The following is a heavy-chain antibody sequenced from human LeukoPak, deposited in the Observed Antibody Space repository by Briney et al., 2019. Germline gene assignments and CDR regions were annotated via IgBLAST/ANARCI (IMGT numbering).Heavy chain of an antibody. CDR2: IYYSGIG. CDR1: GASISGYC. CDR3: ARLLGGIQVRSQPFDC. J-gene: IGHJ4*02. V-gene: IGHV4-59*01. D-gene: IGHD5-18*01. Sequence: KPSETLSLTCTVSGASISGYCWIWIRQHPGEGLEWIWYIYYSGIGNYHPSLKSRVTMSVDTSKYQFSLKLSSVTPADTAVYYCARLLGGIQVRSQPFDCWGQGTLVTVSS.